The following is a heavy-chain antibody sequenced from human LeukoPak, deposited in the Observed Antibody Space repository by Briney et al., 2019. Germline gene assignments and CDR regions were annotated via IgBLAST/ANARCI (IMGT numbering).Heavy chain of an antibody. D-gene: IGHD1-14*01. CDR1: GGTFSSYA. CDR2: IIPILGIA. J-gene: IGHJ4*02. CDR3: ARGQLGSPTGY. V-gene: IGHV1-69*04. Sequence: ASVKVSCKASGGTFSSYAISWVRQAPGQGLEWMGRIIPILGIANYAQKFQGRVTMTRDTSISTAYMELSRLRSDDTAVYYCARGQLGSPTGYWGQGTLVTVSS.